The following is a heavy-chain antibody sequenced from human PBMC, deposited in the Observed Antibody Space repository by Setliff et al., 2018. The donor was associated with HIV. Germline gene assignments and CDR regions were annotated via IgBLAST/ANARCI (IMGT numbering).Heavy chain of an antibody. CDR2: ISSSSSYI. CDR3: AREPASKYSSSWWTDY. D-gene: IGHD6-13*01. J-gene: IGHJ4*02. V-gene: IGHV3-21*01. Sequence: GGSLRLSCTASGFTFGDYAMSWVRQAPGKGLEWVSFISSSSSYIYYADSVKGRFSIGRDNAKNSLYLQMNSLRAEDTAVYYCAREPASKYSSSWWTDYWGQGTLVTVSS. CDR1: GFTFGDYA.